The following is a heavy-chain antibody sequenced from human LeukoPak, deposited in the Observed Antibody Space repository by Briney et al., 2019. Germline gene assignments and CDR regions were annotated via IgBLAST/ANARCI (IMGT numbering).Heavy chain of an antibody. CDR1: GFTVNNNY. CDR3: ARGGSGSYFGY. Sequence: GGSLRLSCVASGFTVNNNYMNWVRQGPGKGLEWVSVISSGGSTYYADSVTGRLTISRDNSKNTLYLQMDSLRDEDTAVFYCARGGSGSYFGYWGQGTLVIVSS. J-gene: IGHJ4*02. CDR2: ISSGGST. D-gene: IGHD1-26*01. V-gene: IGHV3-53*05.